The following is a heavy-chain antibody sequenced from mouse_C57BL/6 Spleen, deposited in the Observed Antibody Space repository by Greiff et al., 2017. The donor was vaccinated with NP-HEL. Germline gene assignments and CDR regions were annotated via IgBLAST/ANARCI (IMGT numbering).Heavy chain of an antibody. J-gene: IGHJ2*01. V-gene: IGHV1-42*01. CDR1: GYSFTGYY. CDR2: INPSTGGT. D-gene: IGHD2-5*01. Sequence: VQLQQSGPELVKPGASVKISCKASGYSFTGYYMNWVKQSPEKSLEWIGEINPSTGGTTYNQKFKAKATLTVDKSSRTAYMQRKSLTSEDSAVYYCARYYSNYGFDYWGQGTTLTVSS. CDR3: ARYYSNYGFDY.